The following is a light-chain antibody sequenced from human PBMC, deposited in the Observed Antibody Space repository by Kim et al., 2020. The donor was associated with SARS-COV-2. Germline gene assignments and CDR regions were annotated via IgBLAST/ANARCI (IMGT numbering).Light chain of an antibody. CDR1: QSIRTW. V-gene: IGKV1-5*01. Sequence: DIQMTQSPSTLSASVGDRVTITCRASQSIRTWLAWYQQKPGKAPKLLMYDASTLESKIPSRFSGRGSGTDFTLTISSLQPDDFATYYCQEYNSWTFGQGTKVDIK. CDR3: QEYNSWT. J-gene: IGKJ1*01. CDR2: DAS.